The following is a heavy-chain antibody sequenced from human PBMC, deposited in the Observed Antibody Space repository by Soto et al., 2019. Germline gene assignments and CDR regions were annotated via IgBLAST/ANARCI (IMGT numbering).Heavy chain of an antibody. J-gene: IGHJ6*03. V-gene: IGHV3-48*01. Sequence: PGGSLRLSCAASGFTFSFYSMSWVRQAPGMGLEWLSYISSSSGTIYYADSVKGRFTISRDNAKNSLYLQMNSLGAEDTAVYYRARRSSPSYSDMDVWGKGTTVTVSS. CDR1: GFTFSFYS. D-gene: IGHD2-2*01. CDR3: ARRSSPSYSDMDV. CDR2: ISSSSGTI.